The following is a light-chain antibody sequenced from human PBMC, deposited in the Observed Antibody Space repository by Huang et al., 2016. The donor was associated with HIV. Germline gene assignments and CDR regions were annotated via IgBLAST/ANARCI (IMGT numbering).Light chain of an antibody. CDR1: QSLLHTKKYNY. J-gene: IGKJ1*01. CDR3: MQALQIPPT. Sequence: DIVMTQSPLSLPVTPGEPASISCRSSQSLLHTKKYNYLDWYLQKPGQSPQLLIYVGSVRASGVPDRFSGSVSGTNFTLKISKVEAEDVGIFYCMQALQIPPTFGQGTKVEIK. CDR2: VGS. V-gene: IGKV2-28*01.